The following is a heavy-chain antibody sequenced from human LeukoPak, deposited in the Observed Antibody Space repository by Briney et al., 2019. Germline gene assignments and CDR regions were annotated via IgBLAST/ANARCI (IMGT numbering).Heavy chain of an antibody. Sequence: SQTLSLTCTVSGGSISSGSYYWSWLRQPAGKGLEWIGRIYTSGSTNYNPSLKSRVTISVDTSKNQFSLKLSSVTAADTAVYYCARESGSYYYYYMDVWGKGTTVTVSS. CDR3: ARESGSYYYYYMDV. V-gene: IGHV4-61*02. CDR2: IYTSGST. J-gene: IGHJ6*03. D-gene: IGHD1-26*01. CDR1: GGSISSGSYY.